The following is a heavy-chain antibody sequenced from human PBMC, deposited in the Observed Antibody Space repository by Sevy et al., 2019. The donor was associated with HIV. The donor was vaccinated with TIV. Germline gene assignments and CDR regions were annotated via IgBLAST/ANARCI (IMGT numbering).Heavy chain of an antibody. V-gene: IGHV3-21*04. J-gene: IGHJ4*02. CDR1: GFTFRTYS. CDR2: ISDDSRYI. Sequence: GGSLRLSCAASGFTFRTYSMNWVRQAPGKGLEWLSSISDDSRYIYYSDSVKGRFTISRANAKNLLYLQMNNLRVEDSAIYYCARDFTLFGVVSGIDYWGQGNPVTVSS. CDR3: ARDFTLFGVVSGIDY. D-gene: IGHD3-3*01.